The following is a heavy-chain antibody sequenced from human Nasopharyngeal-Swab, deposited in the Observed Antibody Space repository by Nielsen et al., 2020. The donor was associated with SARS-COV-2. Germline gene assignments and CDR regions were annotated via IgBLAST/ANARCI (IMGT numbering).Heavy chain of an antibody. J-gene: IGHJ4*02. V-gene: IGHV3-49*04. CDR1: GSTSGDYG. Sequence: SCTAYGSTSGDYGMTWVRQAPGKGLEWIGFIKSKSYGGTTEHAATVKGRFTISTDDSNTIACLQMNSLQAEDTAVYYCTRIFGVCRVDYWGQGTLVTVSS. CDR3: TRIFGVCRVDY. CDR2: IKSKSYGGTT. D-gene: IGHD2-15*01.